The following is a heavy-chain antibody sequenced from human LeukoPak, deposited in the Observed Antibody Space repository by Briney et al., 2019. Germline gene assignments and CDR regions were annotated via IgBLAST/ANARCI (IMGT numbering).Heavy chain of an antibody. CDR3: ARDYYNSSGYYHFGGNY. Sequence: GGSLRLSCAASGFTFSSYSMNWVRQASGKGLEWVSHISSSSSTIYYADSVKGRFTISRDNAKNSLYLQMNSLRAEDTAVYYCARDYYNSSGYYHFGGNYWGQGTLVTVSS. CDR1: GFTFSSYS. CDR2: ISSSSSTI. V-gene: IGHV3-48*01. D-gene: IGHD3-22*01. J-gene: IGHJ4*02.